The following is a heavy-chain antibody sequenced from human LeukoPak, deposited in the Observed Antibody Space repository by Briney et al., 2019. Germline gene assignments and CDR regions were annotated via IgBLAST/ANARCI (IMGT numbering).Heavy chain of an antibody. CDR1: GFTFSSYA. V-gene: IGHV3-23*01. D-gene: IGHD3-22*01. Sequence: GGSLRLSCAASGFTFSSYAMSWVRQAPGKGLEWVSAISGSGGSTYYADSVKGRFTISRDNSKNTLYLQMKSLRAEDTAVYYCAKGVSYYYDSSGPSEPEYFQHWGQGTLVTVSS. CDR3: AKGVSYYYDSSGPSEPEYFQH. CDR2: ISGSGGST. J-gene: IGHJ1*01.